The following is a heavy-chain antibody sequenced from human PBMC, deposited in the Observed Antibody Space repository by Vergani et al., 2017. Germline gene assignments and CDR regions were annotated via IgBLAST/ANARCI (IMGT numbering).Heavy chain of an antibody. CDR2: IHPGDSDT. D-gene: IGHD4-17*01. CDR1: GYNFPNYW. V-gene: IGHV5-51*03. J-gene: IGHJ4*02. CDR3: ARRTAWVYGDYVDY. Sequence: EVQLVQTGAAVKKPGESLKISCTGSGYNFPNYWIGWVRQMPGKGLEWMGIIHPGDSDTRYSPSFQGHVTISADKSFSTAYLHWSSLKASDTAMYYCARRTAWVYGDYVDYWGQGTLVTVSS.